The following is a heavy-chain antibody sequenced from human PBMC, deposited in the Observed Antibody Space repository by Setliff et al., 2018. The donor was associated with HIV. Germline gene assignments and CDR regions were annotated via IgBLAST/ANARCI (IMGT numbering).Heavy chain of an antibody. D-gene: IGHD5-18*01. J-gene: IGHJ6*02. CDR3: ARDTAMVPYYYYGMDV. CDR2: LYSGGST. Sequence: ETLSLTCAVSGGSISSSNWWSWVRQAPGKGLERVSVLYSGGSTNYADSVKGRFTISRDNSKNTLYLQMNSLRAEDTAVYYCARDTAMVPYYYYGMDVWGQGTTVTVSS. V-gene: IGHV3-53*01. CDR1: GGSISSSNW.